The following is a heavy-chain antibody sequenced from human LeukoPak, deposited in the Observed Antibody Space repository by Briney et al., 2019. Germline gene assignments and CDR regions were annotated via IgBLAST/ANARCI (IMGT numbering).Heavy chain of an antibody. V-gene: IGHV4-4*07. D-gene: IGHD3-10*01. Sequence: SETLSLTCTVSGGSISSYYWSWIRQPAGKGLEWIGRIYTSGSTYYNPSLKSRVTISVDTSKNQFSLKLSSVTAADTAVYYCARQDVLLWFGESYLAQSSFDPWGQGTLVTVSS. CDR1: GGSISSYY. J-gene: IGHJ5*02. CDR2: IYTSGST. CDR3: ARQDVLLWFGESYLAQSSFDP.